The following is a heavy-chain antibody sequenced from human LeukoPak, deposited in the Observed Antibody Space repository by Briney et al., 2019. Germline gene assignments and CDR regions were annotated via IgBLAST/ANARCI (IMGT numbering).Heavy chain of an antibody. V-gene: IGHV3-30*18. CDR1: GFTFSSYG. Sequence: GRSLRLSCAASGFTFSSYGMHWVRQAPGKGLEWVAVISYDGSNKYYADSVKGRFTISRDNSKNTLYLQVNSLRAEDTAVYYCAKDSSSWYSVYYFDYWGQGTLVTFSS. CDR2: ISYDGSNK. CDR3: AKDSSSWYSVYYFDY. J-gene: IGHJ4*02. D-gene: IGHD6-13*01.